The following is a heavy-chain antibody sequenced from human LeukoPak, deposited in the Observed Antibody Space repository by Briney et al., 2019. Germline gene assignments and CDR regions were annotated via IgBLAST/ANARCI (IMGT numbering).Heavy chain of an antibody. CDR1: GFTFSSYA. J-gene: IGHJ4*02. D-gene: IGHD6-19*01. CDR2: ISYDGSNK. V-gene: IGHV3-30*04. CDR3: ARDRRSSGWYEFDY. Sequence: GGSLRLSCAASGFTFSSYAMHWVRQAPGKGLEWVAVISYDGSNKYYADSVKGRFTISRDNSKNTLYLQMNSLRAEDTAVYYCARDRRSSGWYEFDYWGQGTLVTVSS.